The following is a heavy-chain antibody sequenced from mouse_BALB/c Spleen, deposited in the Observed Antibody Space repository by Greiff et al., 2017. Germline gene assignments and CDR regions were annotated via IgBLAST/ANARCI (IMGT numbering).Heavy chain of an antibody. CDR1: GFNIKDTY. J-gene: IGHJ2*01. Sequence: EVMLVESGAELVKPGASVKLSCTASGFNIKDTYMHWVKQRPEQGLEWIGRIDPANGNTKYDPKFQGKATITADTSSNTAYLQLSSLTSEDTAVYYCASYYGSSYDDYWGQGTTLTVSS. V-gene: IGHV14-3*02. CDR3: ASYYGSSYDDY. D-gene: IGHD1-1*01. CDR2: IDPANGNT.